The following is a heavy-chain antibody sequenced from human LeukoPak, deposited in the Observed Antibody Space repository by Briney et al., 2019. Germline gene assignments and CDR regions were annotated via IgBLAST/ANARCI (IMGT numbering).Heavy chain of an antibody. CDR1: GFTFSDFY. CDR2: ITNIDNTI. Sequence: GGSLRPSCAASGFTFSDFYMSWIRQAPGKGLEWVSYITNIDNTIHYADSVRGRFTISRDNTKNSLYLQMNSLRAEDTAVYYCARRSGTTFFDHWGQGTVVTVSS. V-gene: IGHV3-11*04. J-gene: IGHJ4*02. CDR3: ARRSGTTFFDH. D-gene: IGHD1-14*01.